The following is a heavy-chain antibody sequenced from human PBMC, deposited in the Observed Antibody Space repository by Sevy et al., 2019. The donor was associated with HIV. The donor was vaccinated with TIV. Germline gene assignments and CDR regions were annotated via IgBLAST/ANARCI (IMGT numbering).Heavy chain of an antibody. CDR3: ALISDIVVVPAAGNMDV. V-gene: IGHV4-39*01. D-gene: IGHD2-2*01. CDR1: GGSISSSSYY. CDR2: IYYSGST. Sequence: SETLSLTCTVSGGSISSSSYYWGWIRQRPGKGLEWSGSIYYSGSTYYNPSLKSRVTMSVDTSKNQFSLKLSSVTAADTAVYYCALISDIVVVPAAGNMDVWGQGTTVTVSS. J-gene: IGHJ6*02.